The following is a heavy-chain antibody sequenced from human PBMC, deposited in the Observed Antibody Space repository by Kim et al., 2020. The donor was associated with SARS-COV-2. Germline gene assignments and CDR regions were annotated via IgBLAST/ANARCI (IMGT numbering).Heavy chain of an antibody. CDR2: IVVGSGNT. D-gene: IGHD3-22*01. J-gene: IGHJ3*02. CDR1: GFTFTSSA. Sequence: SVKVSCKASGFTFTSSAVQWVRQARGQRLEWIGWIVVGSGNTNYAQKFQERVTITRDMSTSTAYMELSSLRSEDTAVYYCAAELRYYYDSSGPRTNAFDIWGQGTMVTVSS. CDR3: AAELRYYYDSSGPRTNAFDI. V-gene: IGHV1-58*01.